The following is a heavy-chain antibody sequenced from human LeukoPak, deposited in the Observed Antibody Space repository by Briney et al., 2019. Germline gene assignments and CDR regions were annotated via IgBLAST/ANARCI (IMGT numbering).Heavy chain of an antibody. CDR3: ARDTIIRGYIDV. J-gene: IGHJ6*03. CDR1: GGTFSSYA. Sequence: GASVKVSCKASGGTFSSYAISWVRQAPGQGLEWMGRITPIFGTANYAQKFQGRVTITTDDSTSTAYMGLSSLRSEDTAVYYCARDTIIRGYIDVWGKGTTVTVSS. V-gene: IGHV1-69*05. D-gene: IGHD3-10*01. CDR2: ITPIFGTA.